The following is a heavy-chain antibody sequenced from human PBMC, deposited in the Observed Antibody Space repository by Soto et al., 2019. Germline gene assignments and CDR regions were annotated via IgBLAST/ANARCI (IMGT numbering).Heavy chain of an antibody. Sequence: GGSLRLSXAASGFTFSSYAMSWVRQAPGKGLEWVSAISGSGGSTYYADSVKGRFTISRDNSKNTLYLQMNSLRAEDTAVYYCAKDGGKDYYFDYWGQGTLVTVSS. CDR1: GFTFSSYA. CDR2: ISGSGGST. V-gene: IGHV3-23*01. J-gene: IGHJ4*02. CDR3: AKDGGKDYYFDY. D-gene: IGHD3-16*01.